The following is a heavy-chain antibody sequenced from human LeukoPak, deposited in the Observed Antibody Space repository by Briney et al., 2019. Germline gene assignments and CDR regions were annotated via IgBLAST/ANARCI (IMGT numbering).Heavy chain of an antibody. CDR2: MNPNSGNT. Sequence: ASVKVSCKASGYTFTSYYMHWVRQATGQGLEWMGWMNPNSGNTGYAQKFQGRVTMTRNTSISTAYMELSSLRSEDTAVYYCARGAGGCTNGVCFTGFYPWGQGTLVTVSS. D-gene: IGHD2-8*01. CDR3: ARGAGGCTNGVCFTGFYP. J-gene: IGHJ5*02. CDR1: GYTFTSYY. V-gene: IGHV1-8*02.